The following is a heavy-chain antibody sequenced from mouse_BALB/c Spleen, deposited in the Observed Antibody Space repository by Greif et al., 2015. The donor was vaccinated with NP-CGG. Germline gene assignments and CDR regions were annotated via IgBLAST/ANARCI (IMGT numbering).Heavy chain of an antibody. Sequence: QVQLQQPGAELAKPGASVKMSCKASGYTFTSYWMHWVKQRPGQGLEWIGYINPSTGYTEYNQKFKDKATLTADKSSSTAYMQLSSLTSEDSAVYYCATGTYFDVWGARATVTVSS. CDR3: ATGTYFDV. CDR2: INPSTGYT. CDR1: GYTFTSYW. D-gene: IGHD4-1*01. J-gene: IGHJ1*01. V-gene: IGHV1-7*01.